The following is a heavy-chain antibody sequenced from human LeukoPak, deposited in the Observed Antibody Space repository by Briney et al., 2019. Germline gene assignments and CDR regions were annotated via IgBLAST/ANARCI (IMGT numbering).Heavy chain of an antibody. V-gene: IGHV4-31*03. J-gene: IGHJ4*02. CDR3: ARDSSHSSGYRADFDY. CDR2: IYYSGST. Sequence: SQTLSLTCTVSGGSISSGGYYWRWIRQHPGKGLEWIGYIYYSGSTYYNPSLKSRVTISVDTSKNQFSLKLSSVTAADTAVYYCARDSSHSSGYRADFDYWGQGTLVTVSS. D-gene: IGHD3-22*01. CDR1: GGSISSGGYY.